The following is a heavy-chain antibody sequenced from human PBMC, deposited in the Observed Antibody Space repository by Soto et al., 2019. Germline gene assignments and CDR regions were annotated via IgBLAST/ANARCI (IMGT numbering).Heavy chain of an antibody. D-gene: IGHD5-12*01. CDR1: GFTFDDYA. V-gene: IGHV3-9*01. CDR2: ISWNSGSI. CDR3: AKGRRDGYNWVYFDY. Sequence: PGESLKISCAASGFTFDDYAMHWVRQAPGKGLEWVSGISWNSGSIGYADSVKGRFTISRDNAKNSLYLQMNSMRAEDTALYYCAKGRRDGYNWVYFDYWGQGTLVTVSS. J-gene: IGHJ4*02.